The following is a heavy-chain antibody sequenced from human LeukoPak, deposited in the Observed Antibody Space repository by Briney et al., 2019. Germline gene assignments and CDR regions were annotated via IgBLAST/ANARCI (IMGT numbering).Heavy chain of an antibody. CDR1: GGSISSGGYY. D-gene: IGHD2-21*01. V-gene: IGHV4-31*03. CDR3: ARDRLAADYYYYGMDV. Sequence: PSQTLSLTCTVSGGSISSGGYYWSWIRQHPGKGLEWIGYIYYSGSTYYNPSLKSRVTISVDTSKNQFSLKLSSVTAADTAVYYCARDRLAADYYYYGMDVWGQGTTVTASS. J-gene: IGHJ6*02. CDR2: IYYSGST.